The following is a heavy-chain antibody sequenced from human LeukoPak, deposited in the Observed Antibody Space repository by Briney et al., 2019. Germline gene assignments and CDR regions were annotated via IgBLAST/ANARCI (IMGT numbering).Heavy chain of an antibody. Sequence: ASVKVSCKASGYTFTGYYMHWVRQAPGQGREWMGWINPNSGGTNYAQKFQGRVTMTRDTSISTAYMELSRLRSDDTAVYYCAREGSSGARNAFDIWGQGTMVTVSS. J-gene: IGHJ3*02. CDR3: AREGSSGARNAFDI. V-gene: IGHV1-2*02. CDR1: GYTFTGYY. D-gene: IGHD6-19*01. CDR2: INPNSGGT.